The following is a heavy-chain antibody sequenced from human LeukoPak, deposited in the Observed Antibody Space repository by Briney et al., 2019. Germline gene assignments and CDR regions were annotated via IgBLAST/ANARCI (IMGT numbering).Heavy chain of an antibody. CDR1: GFTFSTYW. Sequence: GSLRLSCAASGFTFSTYWMTWVRQAPGKGLEWVANIKEDGSEMSYVDSVKGRFTISRDNAKNSLSLEMSSLRAEDTAVYYRARQRYSDYWGQGTLVTVSS. CDR2: IKEDGSEM. D-gene: IGHD2-15*01. CDR3: ARQRYSDY. V-gene: IGHV3-7*01. J-gene: IGHJ4*02.